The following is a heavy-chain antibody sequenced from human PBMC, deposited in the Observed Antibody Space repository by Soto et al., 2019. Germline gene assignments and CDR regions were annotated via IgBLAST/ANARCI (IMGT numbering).Heavy chain of an antibody. V-gene: IGHV3-9*01. CDR1: GFSFDEYA. Sequence: EVQLVESGGGLVQPGRSPRLSCAASGFSFDEYAMHWVRQAPGKGLEWVSGVSWNSGTMGYGDSVRGRFAISRDNAKNSLYLQMNSLTTEDTALYYCAKGFCSSTRCLTYSYMDVWGKGTTVTVSS. J-gene: IGHJ6*03. CDR2: VSWNSGTM. D-gene: IGHD2-2*01. CDR3: AKGFCSSTRCLTYSYMDV.